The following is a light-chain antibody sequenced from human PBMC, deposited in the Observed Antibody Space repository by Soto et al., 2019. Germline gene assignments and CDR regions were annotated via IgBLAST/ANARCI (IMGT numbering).Light chain of an antibody. CDR2: EVS. J-gene: IGLJ3*02. V-gene: IGLV2-14*01. Sequence: QSALTQPASVSGSPGQSITISCPGTSNDVGAFNYVSWYQQYSGKAPKLIIYEVSNRPSGVSYRFSGSKSGNTASLTIAGLQAEDEADYYCNSYATTSARVFGGGTKLTVL. CDR3: NSYATTSARV. CDR1: SNDVGAFNY.